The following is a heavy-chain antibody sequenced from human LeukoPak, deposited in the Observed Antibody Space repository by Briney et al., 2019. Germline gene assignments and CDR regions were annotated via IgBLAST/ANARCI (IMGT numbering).Heavy chain of an antibody. CDR3: ARDQDIAAAGFDY. Sequence: PSGTLSLTCTVSGGSISSSNWWSWVRQPPGEGLEWIGEIYHSGSTNYNPSLKSRVTISVDKSKNQFSLKLSSVTAADTAVYYCARDQDIAAAGFDYWGQGTLVTVSS. J-gene: IGHJ4*02. CDR2: IYHSGST. D-gene: IGHD6-13*01. V-gene: IGHV4-4*02. CDR1: GGSISSSNW.